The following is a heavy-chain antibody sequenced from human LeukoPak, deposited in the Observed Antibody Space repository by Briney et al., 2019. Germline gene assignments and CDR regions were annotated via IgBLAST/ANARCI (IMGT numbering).Heavy chain of an antibody. Sequence: SETLSLTCAVYGGTFSGYSWSWIRQPPGKGLEWVGEINHSGSNNYNPSLKSPVTISVDTSTDQFSLKLSSVTAADTAVYYCARGWGSSGWYYCGQGTLVTVSS. CDR2: INHSGSN. J-gene: IGHJ4*02. V-gene: IGHV4-34*01. D-gene: IGHD6-19*01. CDR3: ARGWGSSGWYY. CDR1: GGTFSGYS.